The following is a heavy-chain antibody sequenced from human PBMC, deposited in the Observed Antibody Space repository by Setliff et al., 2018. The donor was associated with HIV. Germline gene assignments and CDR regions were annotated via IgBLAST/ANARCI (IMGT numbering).Heavy chain of an antibody. D-gene: IGHD3-22*01. J-gene: IGHJ4*02. Sequence: ASVKVSCKASGYTFSTYSITWVRQAPGQGLEWMGWVSAYNGHTDFAQKFQGRITLTTDTSSNTAYMELRSLRSDDTAVYYCARHASTWYYESSGPHFDYWGQGTLVTVSS. V-gene: IGHV1-18*01. CDR1: GYTFSTYS. CDR3: ARHASTWYYESSGPHFDY. CDR2: VSAYNGHT.